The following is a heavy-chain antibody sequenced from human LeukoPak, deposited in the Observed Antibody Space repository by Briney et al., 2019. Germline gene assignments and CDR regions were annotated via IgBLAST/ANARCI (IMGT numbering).Heavy chain of an antibody. CDR2: IYTSEST. Sequence: SETLSLTCTVSGGSISSGSYYWSWIRQPAGKGLEWIGRIYTSESTNYNPSLKSRVTISVDTSKNQFSLKLSSVTAADTAVYYCARDGRRYDSPNYYYYYMDVWGKGTTVTISS. D-gene: IGHD3-22*01. J-gene: IGHJ6*03. V-gene: IGHV4-61*02. CDR1: GGSISSGSYY. CDR3: ARDGRRYDSPNYYYYYMDV.